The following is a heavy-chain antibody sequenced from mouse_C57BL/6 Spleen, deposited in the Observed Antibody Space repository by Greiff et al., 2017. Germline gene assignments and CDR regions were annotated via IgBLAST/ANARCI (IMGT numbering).Heavy chain of an antibody. J-gene: IGHJ4*01. CDR3: ARKGDYDVGAMDY. V-gene: IGHV2-2*01. Sequence: VQLQQSGPGLVQPSQSLSITCTVSGFSLTSYGVHWVRQSPGKGLEWLGVIWSGGSTDYTAAFISRLSISKDNSKSQVFFKMNSLQADDTAIYCCARKGDYDVGAMDYWGQGTSVTVSS. D-gene: IGHD2-4*01. CDR1: GFSLTSYG. CDR2: IWSGGST.